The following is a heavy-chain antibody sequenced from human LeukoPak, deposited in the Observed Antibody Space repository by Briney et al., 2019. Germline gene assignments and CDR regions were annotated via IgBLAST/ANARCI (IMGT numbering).Heavy chain of an antibody. D-gene: IGHD3-3*01. CDR1: GFTFGDYA. V-gene: IGHV3-49*03. CDR3: TAQYYDFWSGYYTAGVV. Sequence: PGGSLRLSCTASGFTFGDYAMSWFRQAPGKGLEWVGFIRSKAYGGTTEYAASVKGRFTISRDDSKSIAYLQMNSLKTEDTAVYYCTAQYYDFWSGYYTAGVVWGQGTLVTVSS. CDR2: IRSKAYGGTT. J-gene: IGHJ4*02.